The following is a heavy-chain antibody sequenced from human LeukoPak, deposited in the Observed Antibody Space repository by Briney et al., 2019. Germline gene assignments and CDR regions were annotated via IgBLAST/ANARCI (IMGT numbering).Heavy chain of an antibody. CDR2: INGDGSDP. CDR3: ARDGTFTGSNNYYYIDV. J-gene: IGHJ6*03. V-gene: IGHV3-74*01. D-gene: IGHD1-14*01. CDR1: GFTFSTSW. Sequence: AGGSLRLSCEASGFTFSTSWMYWVRQAPGKGPEWVSRINGDGSDPSYADFVKGRFTISRDNAKSTLYLEMKNLRAEDTAVYYCARDGTFTGSNNYYYIDVWGKGTTVTISS.